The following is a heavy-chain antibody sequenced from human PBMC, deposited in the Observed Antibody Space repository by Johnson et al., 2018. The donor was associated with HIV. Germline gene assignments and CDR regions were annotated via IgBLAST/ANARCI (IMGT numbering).Heavy chain of an antibody. J-gene: IGHJ3*02. V-gene: IGHV3-13*01. CDR3: VREELYSGCSNAFDI. D-gene: IGHD1-26*01. CDR2: IGTAGDT. Sequence: VQLVESGGGLIQPGGSLRLSCAASGFTFSSYDMHWVRQATGKGLEWVSAIGTAGDTYYADSVKGRFTISRDNSKNTLYLQMNSLRAEDTAVYYCVREELYSGCSNAFDIWGQGAMVTVSS. CDR1: GFTFSSYD.